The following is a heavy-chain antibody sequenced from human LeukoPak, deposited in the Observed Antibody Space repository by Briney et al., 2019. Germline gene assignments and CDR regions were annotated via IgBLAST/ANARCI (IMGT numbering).Heavy chain of an antibody. CDR3: ARGYDFWSGYPNFDY. J-gene: IGHJ4*02. CDR2: IYYSGST. D-gene: IGHD3-3*01. CDR1: GGSISSGDYY. V-gene: IGHV4-30-4*08. Sequence: PSQTLSLTCTVSGGSISSGDYYRSWIRQPPGKGLEWIGYIYYSGSTYYNPSLKSRVTISVDTSKNQFSLKLSSVTAADTAVYYCARGYDFWSGYPNFDYWGQGALVTVSS.